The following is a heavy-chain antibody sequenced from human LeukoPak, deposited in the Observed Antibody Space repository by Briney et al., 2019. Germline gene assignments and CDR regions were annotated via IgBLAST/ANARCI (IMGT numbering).Heavy chain of an antibody. CDR2: IRSKAFGGTP. CDR1: GFTFGDYA. D-gene: IGHD3-9*01. J-gene: IGHJ4*02. Sequence: PGGSLRLSCTASGFTFGDYAMSWFRQAPGKGLEWVGFIRSKAFGGTPEHAASVKGRFTISRDDSKNIAYLQMNSLKTEDTAVYYCSREYFDWLWGQGTLVTVSS. CDR3: SREYFDWL. V-gene: IGHV3-49*03.